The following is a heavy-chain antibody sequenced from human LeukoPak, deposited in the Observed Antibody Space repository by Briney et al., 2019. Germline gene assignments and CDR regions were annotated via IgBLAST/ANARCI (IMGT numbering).Heavy chain of an antibody. CDR3: AREPYDILTGYYNPSGMDV. CDR2: IYYSGST. D-gene: IGHD3-9*01. J-gene: IGHJ6*02. Sequence: SETLSLTCTVSGGSISSGGYYWSWIRQHPGKVLEWIGYIYYSGSTYYNPSLKSRVTISVDTSKNQFSLKLSSVTAADTAVYYCAREPYDILTGYYNPSGMDVWGQGTTVTVSS. CDR1: GGSISSGGYY. V-gene: IGHV4-31*03.